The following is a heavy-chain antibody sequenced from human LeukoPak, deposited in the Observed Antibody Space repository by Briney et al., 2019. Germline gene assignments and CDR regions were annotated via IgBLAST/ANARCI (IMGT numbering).Heavy chain of an antibody. CDR1: GFTFSSYG. V-gene: IGHV3-33*06. CDR3: AKDFTVGYCYDSSGLNFDY. Sequence: GGSLRLSCAASGFTFSSYGMPWVRQAPGKGLEWVAVIWYDGSNKYYADSVKGRFTISRDNSKNTLYLQMNSLRAEDTAVYYCAKDFTVGYCYDSSGLNFDYWGQGTLVTVSS. D-gene: IGHD3-22*01. J-gene: IGHJ4*02. CDR2: IWYDGSNK.